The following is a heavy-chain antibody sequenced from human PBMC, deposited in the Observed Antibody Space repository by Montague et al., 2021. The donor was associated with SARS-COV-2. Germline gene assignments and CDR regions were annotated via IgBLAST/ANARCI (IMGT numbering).Heavy chain of an antibody. CDR2: IYSSGSA. J-gene: IGHJ3*02. CDR1: GGSINDYY. Sequence: SETLSLTCTVSGGSINDYYWTWVRQPAGEGLEWIGRIYSSGSANYNPFLESRATMSLDTSKNQFSLNVNSVTAADTAVYYCARVLPDPVRTQYAFDIWGQGTLVTVSS. CDR3: ARVLPDPVRTQYAFDI. V-gene: IGHV4-4*07.